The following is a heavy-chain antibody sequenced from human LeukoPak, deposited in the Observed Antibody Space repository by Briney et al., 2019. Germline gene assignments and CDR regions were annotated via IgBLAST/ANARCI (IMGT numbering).Heavy chain of an antibody. CDR3: ARDRSSGYLSYYYYYYMDV. J-gene: IGHJ6*03. D-gene: IGHD3-22*01. CDR1: GGSISSSSYY. Sequence: SETLSLTCTVSGGSISSSSYYWGWIRQPPGKGLEWIGSIYYSGSTYYNPSLESRVTISVDTSKNQFSLKLSSVTAADTAVYYCARDRSSGYLSYYYYYYMDVWGKGTTVTVSS. V-gene: IGHV4-39*07. CDR2: IYYSGST.